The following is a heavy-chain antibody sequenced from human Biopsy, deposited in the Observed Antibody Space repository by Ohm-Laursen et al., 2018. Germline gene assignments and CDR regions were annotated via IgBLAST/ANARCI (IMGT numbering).Heavy chain of an antibody. V-gene: IGHV3-30*02. CDR3: AKDRYNYTPIGGVSMDV. CDR1: GFTFNNYG. D-gene: IGHD5-18*01. CDR2: IFYDGSNT. Sequence: SLRLSCAASGFTFNNYGMQWVRQAPGKGLEWVAFIFYDGSNTYYADSVKGRFTISRDNSRDTLYLQMSSLRADDTAVYYCAKDRYNYTPIGGVSMDVWGQGTTVTVSS. J-gene: IGHJ6*02.